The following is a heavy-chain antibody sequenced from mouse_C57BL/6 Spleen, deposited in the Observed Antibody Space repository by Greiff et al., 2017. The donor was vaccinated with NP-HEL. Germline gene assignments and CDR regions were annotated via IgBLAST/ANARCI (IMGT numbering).Heavy chain of an antibody. V-gene: IGHV1-15*01. CDR1: GYTFTDYE. Sequence: VQLQQSGAELVRPGASVTLSCKASGYTFTDYEMHWVKQTPVHGLEWIGAIDPETGGTAYNQKFKGKAILTADKSSSTAYMELRSLTSEDSAVYYCTRGCYGSSYGAWFAYWGQGTLVTVSA. CDR3: TRGCYGSSYGAWFAY. D-gene: IGHD1-1*01. J-gene: IGHJ3*01. CDR2: IDPETGGT.